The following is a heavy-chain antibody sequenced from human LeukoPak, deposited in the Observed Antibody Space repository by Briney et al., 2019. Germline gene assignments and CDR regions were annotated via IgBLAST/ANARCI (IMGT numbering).Heavy chain of an antibody. CDR1: GFTFRSYA. V-gene: IGHV3-64*01. J-gene: IGHJ4*02. Sequence: GGSLRLSCAASGFTFRSYAMHWVRQAPGKGLEYVSAISRNGDSTYYANSVKGRFTISRDNSKNTLHLQMGSLRAEDMAVYYCARETAHPAGYYDFWSGYLPDYWGQGTLVTVSS. CDR2: ISRNGDST. CDR3: ARETAHPAGYYDFWSGYLPDY. D-gene: IGHD3-3*01.